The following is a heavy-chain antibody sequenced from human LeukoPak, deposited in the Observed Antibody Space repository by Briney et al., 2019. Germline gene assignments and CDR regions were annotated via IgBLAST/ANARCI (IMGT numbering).Heavy chain of an antibody. D-gene: IGHD3-10*01. Sequence: PSETLSLTCTVSGGSISSYYWSWIRQPPGKGVEWIGNIYYRGGTNYNPSLKSRLTISVDTSKNQFSLKLSSVTAADTAVYYCATSKLQLFPFDYWGQGTLVTVSS. CDR1: GGSISSYY. CDR3: ATSKLQLFPFDY. J-gene: IGHJ4*02. CDR2: IYYRGGT. V-gene: IGHV4-59*08.